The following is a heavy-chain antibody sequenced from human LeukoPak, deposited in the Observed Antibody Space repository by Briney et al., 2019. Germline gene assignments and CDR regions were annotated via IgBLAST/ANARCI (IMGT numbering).Heavy chain of an antibody. CDR2: ISGSGGST. CDR3: AKDMTTVTTILHYFDY. Sequence: GGSLRLSCAASGFTFSSYAMSWFRQAPGKGLEWVSAISGSGGSTYYADSVKGRFTISRDNSKDTLYLQMNSLRAEDTAVYYCAKDMTTVTTILHYFDYWGQGTLVTVSS. J-gene: IGHJ4*02. D-gene: IGHD4-17*01. CDR1: GFTFSSYA. V-gene: IGHV3-23*01.